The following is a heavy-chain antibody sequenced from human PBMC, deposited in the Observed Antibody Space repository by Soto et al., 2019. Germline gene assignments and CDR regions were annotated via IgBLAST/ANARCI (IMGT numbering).Heavy chain of an antibody. CDR1: GGSINSAGHS. CDR2: IYYSGST. J-gene: IGHJ6*02. V-gene: IGHV4-61*08. Sequence: SETLSLTCTVSGGSINSAGHSWSWIRQPPGKGLEWIGYIYYSGSTNYNPSLKSRVTISVDTSKNQFSLKLSSVTAADTAVYYCARETKGYCSSTSCYLGGPVYYYGMDVWGQGTTVTVSS. D-gene: IGHD2-2*01. CDR3: ARETKGYCSSTSCYLGGPVYYYGMDV.